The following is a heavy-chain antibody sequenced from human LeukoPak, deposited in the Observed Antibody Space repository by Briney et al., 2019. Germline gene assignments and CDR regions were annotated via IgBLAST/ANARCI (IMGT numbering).Heavy chain of an antibody. J-gene: IGHJ5*02. V-gene: IGHV3-48*03. CDR3: ARDRKQQLVNWFDP. Sequence: SGGSLRLSCAASGFTFRSYEMNWVRQAPGKGLEWVSYISSSGSTIYYADSVKGRFTISRDNAKNSLYLQMNSLRAEDTAVYYCARDRKQQLVNWFDPWGQGTLVTVSS. CDR1: GFTFRSYE. D-gene: IGHD6-13*01. CDR2: ISSSGSTI.